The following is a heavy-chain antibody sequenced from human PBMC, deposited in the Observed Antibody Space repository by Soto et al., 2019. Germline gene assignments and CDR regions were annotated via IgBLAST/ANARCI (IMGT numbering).Heavy chain of an antibody. CDR2: IIPIFGTA. D-gene: IGHD1-26*01. V-gene: IGHV1-69*12. CDR1: GGTFSSYA. Sequence: QVQLVQSGAEVKKPGSSVKVSCKASGGTFSSYAISWVRQAPGQGLEWMGGIIPIFGTANYAQKFKGRVTITADESTGTAYMELSGLRSEETAVYYCARDGTPRASFNWFDPWGQGTLVTVSS. CDR3: ARDGTPRASFNWFDP. J-gene: IGHJ5*02.